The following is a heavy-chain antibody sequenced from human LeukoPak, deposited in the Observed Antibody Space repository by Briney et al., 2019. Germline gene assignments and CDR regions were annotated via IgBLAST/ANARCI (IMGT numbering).Heavy chain of an antibody. V-gene: IGHV4-39*07. CDR1: GGSISSSSYY. J-gene: IGHJ4*02. Sequence: SETLSLTCTVSGGSISSSSYYWGWIRQPPGKGLEWIGSIYYSGSTYYNPSLKSRVTISVDTSKNQFSLKLSSVTAADTAVYYCARACSGSYPTCYWGQGTLVTVSS. D-gene: IGHD1-26*01. CDR2: IYYSGST. CDR3: ARACSGSYPTCY.